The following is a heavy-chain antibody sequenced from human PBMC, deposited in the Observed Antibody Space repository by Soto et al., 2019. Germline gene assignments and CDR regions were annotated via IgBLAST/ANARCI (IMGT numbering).Heavy chain of an antibody. Sequence: ASVKVSCKASGYTFTSYGISWVRQAPGQGLEWMGWISAYNGNTNYAQKLQGRVTMTTDTSTSTAYMELRSLRSDDTAVYYCASGSGYNWNYGRHYYYYGMDVWGQGTTVTVSS. CDR3: ASGSGYNWNYGRHYYYYGMDV. CDR2: ISAYNGNT. CDR1: GYTFTSYG. J-gene: IGHJ6*02. D-gene: IGHD1-7*01. V-gene: IGHV1-18*01.